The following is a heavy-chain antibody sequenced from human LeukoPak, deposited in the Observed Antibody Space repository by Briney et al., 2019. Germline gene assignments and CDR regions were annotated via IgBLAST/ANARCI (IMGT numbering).Heavy chain of an antibody. J-gene: IGHJ4*02. Sequence: ASVKVSCKASGYTFSNSDINWVRQATGQGLEWMGWMNPNSGNTGYAQKFQGRVTMTRNTSISTAYMELSSLRSEDTAVYYCARVRYFDWQNPPSDYWGQGTLVTVSS. CDR3: ARVRYFDWQNPPSDY. V-gene: IGHV1-8*02. CDR2: MNPNSGNT. CDR1: GYTFSNSD. D-gene: IGHD3-9*01.